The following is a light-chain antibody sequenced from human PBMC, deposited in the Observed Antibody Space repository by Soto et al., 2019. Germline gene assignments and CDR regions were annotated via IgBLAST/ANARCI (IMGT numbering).Light chain of an antibody. CDR2: GAS. V-gene: IGKV3-15*01. CDR3: QQYNNWPRT. CDR1: QDVRSN. Sequence: EVVMTQSPATLSVSPGEGATLSCRASQDVRSNLAWYRQQPGQTPRLLIYGASTRATGVPARISGSGSGTEFTLTISSLQSEDFAVYYCQQYNNWPRTFGQGTKVDIK. J-gene: IGKJ1*01.